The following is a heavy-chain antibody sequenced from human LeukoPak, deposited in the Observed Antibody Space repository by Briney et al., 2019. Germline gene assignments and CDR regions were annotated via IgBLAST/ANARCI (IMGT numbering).Heavy chain of an antibody. CDR2: ISGSGTSK. D-gene: IGHD3-22*01. J-gene: IGHJ4*02. Sequence: HSGGSLRLSCAATGITFTSYGMSWVRQAPGKGLEWVSPISGSGTSKYSADSVKGRFTISRDNSKNTLYLQMNSLRAEDTAVYYCAKDHYPDSSDYAGMGSDYWGPGILVTVST. CDR3: AKDHYPDSSDYAGMGSDY. CDR1: GITFTSYG. V-gene: IGHV3-23*01.